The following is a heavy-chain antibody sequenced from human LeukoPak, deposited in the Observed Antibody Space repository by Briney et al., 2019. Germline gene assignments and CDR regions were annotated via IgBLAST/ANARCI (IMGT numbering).Heavy chain of an antibody. CDR1: GGSISSGDYY. CDR3: ARDLLRGVISWAFDI. V-gene: IGHV4-30-4*01. Sequence: SETLSLTCTVSGGSISSGDYYWSWIRQPPGKGLEWIGYIYYSGSTYYNPSLKSRVTISVDTSKNQFSLKLSSVTAADTAVYYCARDLLRGVISWAFDIWGQGTMVTVSS. J-gene: IGHJ3*02. D-gene: IGHD3-16*02. CDR2: IYYSGST.